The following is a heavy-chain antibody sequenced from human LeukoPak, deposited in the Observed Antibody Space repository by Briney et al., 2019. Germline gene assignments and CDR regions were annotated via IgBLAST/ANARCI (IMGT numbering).Heavy chain of an antibody. CDR3: ASSYSSSWGGGFDY. CDR1: GFTFSSYA. CDR2: ISYDGSNK. Sequence: PGRSLRLSCAASGFTFSSYAMHWVRQAPGKGLEWVAVISYDGSNKYYADSVKGRFTISRDNSKNTLYLQKNSLRAEDTAVYYCASSYSSSWGGGFDYWGQGTLVTVSS. D-gene: IGHD6-13*01. V-gene: IGHV3-30*04. J-gene: IGHJ4*02.